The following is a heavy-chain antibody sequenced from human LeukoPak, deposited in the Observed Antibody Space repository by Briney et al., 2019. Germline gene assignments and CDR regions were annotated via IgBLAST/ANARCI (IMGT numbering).Heavy chain of an antibody. CDR1: GFTFSSYW. Sequence: PGGSLRLSCAASGFTFSSYWMSWVRQAPGKGLEWVANIKQDGSEKYYVDSVKGRFTISRDNAKNSLYLQMNSLRAEDTAVYYCATINYYGSGSYTYYYYYYMDVWGKGTTVTISS. V-gene: IGHV3-7*01. CDR2: IKQDGSEK. J-gene: IGHJ6*03. D-gene: IGHD3-10*01. CDR3: ATINYYGSGSYTYYYYYYMDV.